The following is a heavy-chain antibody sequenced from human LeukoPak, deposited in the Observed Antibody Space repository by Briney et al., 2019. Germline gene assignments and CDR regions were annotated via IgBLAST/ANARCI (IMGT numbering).Heavy chain of an antibody. CDR3: ARERMEQDGYNFWSWFDP. D-gene: IGHD5-24*01. J-gene: IGHJ5*02. Sequence: ASVKVSCKASGYTFTSYYMHWVRQAPGPGLEGMGIINPSGGSTSYAQKFQGRVTMTRDMSTSTVYMELSSLRSEDTAVYYCARERMEQDGYNFWSWFDPWGQGTLVTVSS. CDR1: GYTFTSYY. CDR2: INPSGGST. V-gene: IGHV1-46*01.